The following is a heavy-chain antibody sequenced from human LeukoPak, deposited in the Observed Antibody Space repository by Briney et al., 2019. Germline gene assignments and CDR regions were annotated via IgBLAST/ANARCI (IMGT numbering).Heavy chain of an antibody. V-gene: IGHV4-34*01. J-gene: IGHJ4*02. CDR2: INHSGSA. CDR1: GGSISSYY. Sequence: SETLSLTCTVSGGSISSYYWSWIRQPPGKGLEWIGEINHSGSANYNPSLKSRVTISVDTSKNQFSLKLSSVTAADTAVYYCASGRVGAGHWGQGTLVTVSS. D-gene: IGHD1-26*01. CDR3: ASGRVGAGH.